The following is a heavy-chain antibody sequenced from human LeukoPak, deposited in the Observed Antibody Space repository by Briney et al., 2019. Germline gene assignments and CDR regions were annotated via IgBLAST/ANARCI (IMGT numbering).Heavy chain of an antibody. D-gene: IGHD6-19*01. Sequence: GGSLRLSCAASGFTVSTNYVSWVRQAPGKGLEWVSVIYRGGGTAYADSVRDRFTISRDNSKNTVYLHMNSLRAEDMALYYCAKDMKPIAVAGYIDYWGQGTLVTVSS. CDR3: AKDMKPIAVAGYIDY. J-gene: IGHJ4*02. CDR2: IYRGGGT. V-gene: IGHV3-53*05. CDR1: GFTVSTNY.